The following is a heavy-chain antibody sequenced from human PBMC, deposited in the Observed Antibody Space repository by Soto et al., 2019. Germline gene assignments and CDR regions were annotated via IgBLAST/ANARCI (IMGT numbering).Heavy chain of an antibody. V-gene: IGHV1-18*01. CDR3: ARDCSSTSCYLYYYYGMDV. CDR2: ISAYNGNT. D-gene: IGHD2-2*01. J-gene: IGHJ6*02. Sequence: GASVKVSCKASGYTFTSYGISWVRQAPGQGLEWMGWISAYNGNTNYAQKLQGRVTITTDTSTSTAYMELRSLRSDDTAVYYCARDCSSTSCYLYYYYGMDVWGQGTTVTVSS. CDR1: GYTFTSYG.